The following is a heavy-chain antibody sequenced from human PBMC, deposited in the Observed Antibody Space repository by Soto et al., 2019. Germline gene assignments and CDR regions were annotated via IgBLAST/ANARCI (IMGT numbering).Heavy chain of an antibody. CDR2: IVVGSGNT. CDR3: AAVGYCSGGSCPETDY. CDR1: GFTFTSSA. D-gene: IGHD2-15*01. Sequence: QMQLVQSGPEVKKPGTSVKVSCKASGFTFTSSAVRWVRQARGQRLEWIGWIVVGSGNTNYAQKFQERVTITRDMSTSTAYMELSSLRSEDTAVYYCAAVGYCSGGSCPETDYWGQGTLVTVSS. V-gene: IGHV1-58*01. J-gene: IGHJ4*02.